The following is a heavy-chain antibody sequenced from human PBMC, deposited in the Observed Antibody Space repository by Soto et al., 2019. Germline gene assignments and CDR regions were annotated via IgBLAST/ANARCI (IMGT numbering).Heavy chain of an antibody. Sequence: PGGSLRLSCAASGFTFSSYGMHWVRQAPGKGLEWVAVIWYDGSNKYYADSVKGRFTISRDNSKNTLYLQMNSLRAEDTAVYYCAREIPKPRIAAAGPDYYYYGMDVWGQGTTVTVSS. V-gene: IGHV3-33*01. J-gene: IGHJ6*02. D-gene: IGHD6-13*01. CDR1: GFTFSSYG. CDR2: IWYDGSNK. CDR3: AREIPKPRIAAAGPDYYYYGMDV.